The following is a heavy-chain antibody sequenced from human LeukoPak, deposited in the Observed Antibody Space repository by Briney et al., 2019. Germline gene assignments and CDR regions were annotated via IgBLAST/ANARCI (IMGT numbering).Heavy chain of an antibody. CDR1: GGSISSSSYY. CDR3: ARPLEWSLLGRGAFDI. CDR2: IYYSGST. Sequence: PSETLSLTCTVSGGSISSSSYYWGWIRQPPGKGLERIGSIYYSGSTYYNPSLKSRVTISVDTSKNQFSLKLSSVTAADTAVYYCARPLEWSLLGRGAFDIWGQGTMVTVSS. V-gene: IGHV4-39*01. D-gene: IGHD3-3*01. J-gene: IGHJ3*02.